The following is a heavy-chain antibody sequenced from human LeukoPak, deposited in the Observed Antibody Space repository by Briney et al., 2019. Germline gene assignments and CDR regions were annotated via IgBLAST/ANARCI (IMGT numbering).Heavy chain of an antibody. Sequence: AGGSLRLSCAASGFTFSSYGMHWVRQAPGKGLEWVAVISYDGSNKYYPDSVKGRFTISRDNSKNTLYLQMNSLRAEDTAVYYCARSSDYDILTGSEYFQHWGQGTLVTVSS. J-gene: IGHJ1*01. CDR3: ARSSDYDILTGSEYFQH. V-gene: IGHV3-30*19. CDR2: ISYDGSNK. CDR1: GFTFSSYG. D-gene: IGHD3-9*01.